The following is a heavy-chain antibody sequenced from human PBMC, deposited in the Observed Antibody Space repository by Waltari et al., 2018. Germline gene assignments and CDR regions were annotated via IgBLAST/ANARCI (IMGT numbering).Heavy chain of an antibody. CDR1: GFSLSSDD. J-gene: IGHJ6*02. CDR3: ARDSNAYYDFWSGHRGMDV. Sequence: QVQLVEYGGGVVKPGRSLRRSCAASGFSLSSDDMHWVRQAPGKGLAWLAVISYDGSNKYYADSVKGRFTISRDNSKNTLYLQMNSLRAEDTAVYYCARDSNAYYDFWSGHRGMDVWGQGTTVTVSS. CDR2: ISYDGSNK. D-gene: IGHD3-3*01. V-gene: IGHV3-30*01.